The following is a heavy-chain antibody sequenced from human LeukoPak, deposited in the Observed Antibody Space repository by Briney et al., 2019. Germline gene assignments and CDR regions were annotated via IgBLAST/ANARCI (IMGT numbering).Heavy chain of an antibody. CDR2: ISGSGGST. CDR3: AKSWSSYYYDSSGSGFDY. J-gene: IGHJ4*02. CDR1: GFTFSGYA. Sequence: PGGSLRLSCAASGFTFSGYAMSWVRQAPGKGLEWVSAISGSGGSTYYADSVKGRFTISRDNSKNTLYLQMNSLRAEDTAVYYCAKSWSSYYYDSSGSGFDYWGQGTLVTVSS. V-gene: IGHV3-23*01. D-gene: IGHD3-22*01.